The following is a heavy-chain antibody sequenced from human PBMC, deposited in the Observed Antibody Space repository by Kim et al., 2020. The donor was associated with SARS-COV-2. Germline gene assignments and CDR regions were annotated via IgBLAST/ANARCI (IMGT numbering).Heavy chain of an antibody. Sequence: LKSRVTMSVDTSKNQFSLKLSSVTAADTAVYYCARDRPDYSNYFFQSWFDPWGQGTLVTVSS. V-gene: IGHV4-4*06. CDR3: ARDRPDYSNYFFQSWFDP. D-gene: IGHD4-4*01. J-gene: IGHJ5*02.